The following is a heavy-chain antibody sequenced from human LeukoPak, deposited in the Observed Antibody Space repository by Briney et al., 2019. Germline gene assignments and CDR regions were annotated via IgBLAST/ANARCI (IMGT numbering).Heavy chain of an antibody. CDR3: AREGGGMGVVVSPNTRFDS. J-gene: IGHJ4*02. V-gene: IGHV3-30-3*01. D-gene: IGHD2-2*01. CDR1: GFTFSSYA. Sequence: GRSLRLSCAASGFTFSSYAMHWVRQAPGKGLEWVAVISYDGSNKYYADSVKGRFTISRDNSKNTLYLQMNSLRAEDTAVYYCAREGGGMGVVVSPNTRFDSWGQGTLVTVSS. CDR2: ISYDGSNK.